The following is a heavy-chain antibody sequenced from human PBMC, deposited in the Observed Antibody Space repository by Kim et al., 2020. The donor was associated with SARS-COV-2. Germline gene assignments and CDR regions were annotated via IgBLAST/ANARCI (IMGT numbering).Heavy chain of an antibody. CDR3: ARATYYYGSGSYYPPQADAFDI. J-gene: IGHJ3*02. CDR1: GGSFSGYY. CDR2: INHSGST. D-gene: IGHD3-10*01. V-gene: IGHV4-34*01. Sequence: SETLSLTCAVYGGSFSGYYWSWIRQPPGKGLEWIGEINHSGSTNYNPSLKSRVTISVDTSKNQFSLKLSSVTAADTAVYYCARATYYYGSGSYYPPQADAFDIWGQGTMVTVSS.